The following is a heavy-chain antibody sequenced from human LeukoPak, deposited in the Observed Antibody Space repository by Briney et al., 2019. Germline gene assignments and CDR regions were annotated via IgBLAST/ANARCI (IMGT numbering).Heavy chain of an antibody. CDR2: IYYSGST. Sequence: SETLSLTCTVSGGSISSYYWSWIRQPPGKGLEWIGYIYYSGSTNYNPSLKSRVTISVDTSKNQFSLKLSSVTAADTAVYYCARLTGVEVVFDYWGQGTLVTVSS. J-gene: IGHJ4*02. CDR1: GGSISSYY. V-gene: IGHV4-59*01. CDR3: ARLTGVEVVFDY. D-gene: IGHD7-27*01.